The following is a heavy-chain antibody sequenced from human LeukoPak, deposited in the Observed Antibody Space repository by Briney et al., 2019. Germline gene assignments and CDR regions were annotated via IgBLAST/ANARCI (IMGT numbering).Heavy chain of an antibody. Sequence: GGSLTLSCAASGFTFSSYSMNWVRQAQGKGLEWVSYISSSSSTIYYADSVKGRFTISRDNAKNSLYLQMNSLRAEDTAVYYCARDMVRGVLPYYYYYGMDVWGQGTTVTVSS. CDR3: ARDMVRGVLPYYYYYGMDV. CDR2: ISSSSSTI. CDR1: GFTFSSYS. J-gene: IGHJ6*02. V-gene: IGHV3-48*01. D-gene: IGHD3-10*01.